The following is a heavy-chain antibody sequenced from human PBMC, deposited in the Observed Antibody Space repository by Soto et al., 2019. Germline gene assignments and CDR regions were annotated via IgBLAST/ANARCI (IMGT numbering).Heavy chain of an antibody. CDR2: MNPNSGNT. D-gene: IGHD4-17*01. V-gene: IGHV1-8*01. J-gene: IGHJ6*03. CDR3: ARDYGESTRYYYYYMDV. CDR1: GYTFTSYD. Sequence: ASVKVSCKASGYTFTSYDINWVRQATGQGLEWMGWMNPNSGNTGYAQMFQGRVTMTRNTSISTAYMELSSLRSEDTAVYFCARDYGESTRYYYYYMDVWGKGTTVTVSS.